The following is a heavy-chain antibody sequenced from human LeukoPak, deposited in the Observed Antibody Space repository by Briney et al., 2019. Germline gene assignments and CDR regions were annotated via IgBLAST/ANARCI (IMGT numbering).Heavy chain of an antibody. V-gene: IGHV4-59*08. CDR2: IYHSGST. CDR3: ARHGYSYGYFDY. CDR1: GGSISSYY. D-gene: IGHD5-18*01. Sequence: SETLSLTCTVSGGSISSYYWSWLRQPPEKGLEWIGYIYHSGSTSYNPSLKSRVTISVDTSKNQFSLKLSSVTAADTAVYYCARHGYSYGYFDYWGQGTLVTVSS. J-gene: IGHJ4*02.